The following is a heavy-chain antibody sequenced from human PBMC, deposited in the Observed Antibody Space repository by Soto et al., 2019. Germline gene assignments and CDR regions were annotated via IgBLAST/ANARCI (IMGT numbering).Heavy chain of an antibody. CDR3: ARDGLPDDFRSGGYWFDP. CDR2: ISHDGRNE. Sequence: PGGSLRLSCAASGFTFSTFALHWVRQAPGEGLGWVALISHDGRNEKYADSVKGRFTISRDNSKNTLYMQMDSLRLEDTGVYYCARDGLPDDFRSGGYWFDPWGQGTKVTVSS. D-gene: IGHD3-3*01. J-gene: IGHJ5*02. V-gene: IGHV3-30-3*01. CDR1: GFTFSTFA.